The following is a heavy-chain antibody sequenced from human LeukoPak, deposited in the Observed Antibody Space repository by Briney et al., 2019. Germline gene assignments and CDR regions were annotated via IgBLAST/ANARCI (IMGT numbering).Heavy chain of an antibody. CDR2: IYYSGST. V-gene: IGHV4-59*01. Sequence: SKALSLTCTVSGGSISSYYWSWIRQPPGKGLEWIGYIYYSGSTNYNPSLKSRVTISVDTSKNQFSLKLSSVTAADTAVYYCARTYYDFWSGYSNWFDPWGQGTLVTVSS. CDR3: ARTYYDFWSGYSNWFDP. D-gene: IGHD3-3*01. CDR1: GGSISSYY. J-gene: IGHJ5*02.